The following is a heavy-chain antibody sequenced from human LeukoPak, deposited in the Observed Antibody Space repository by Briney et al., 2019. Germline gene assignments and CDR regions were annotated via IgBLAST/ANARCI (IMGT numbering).Heavy chain of an antibody. CDR1: GFTFSTYW. CDR2: INQDGSDK. CDR3: ARETAGFDY. J-gene: IGHJ4*02. V-gene: IGHV3-7*05. Sequence: GGSLRLSCAASGFTFSTYWMTWVRQAPGKGLEWVAKINQDGSDKHYVDSVKGRFTVSRDNAKNSLYLQMNSLKAEDTALYYCARETAGFDYWGQGTLVTVSS.